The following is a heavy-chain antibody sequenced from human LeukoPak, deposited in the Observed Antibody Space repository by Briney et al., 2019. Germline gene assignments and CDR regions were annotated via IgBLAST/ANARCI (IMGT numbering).Heavy chain of an antibody. D-gene: IGHD2-21*02. CDR2: ISAYNGNT. V-gene: IGHV1-18*04. CDR1: GYTFTGYY. J-gene: IGHJ4*02. Sequence: ASVKVSCKASGYTFTGYYMHWVRQAPGQGLEWMGWISAYNGNTNYAQKLQGRVTMTTDSSTSTAYMELRSLRSDDTAVYYCARDFGAYCGGDCCSGGDYWGQGTLVTVSS. CDR3: ARDFGAYCGGDCCSGGDY.